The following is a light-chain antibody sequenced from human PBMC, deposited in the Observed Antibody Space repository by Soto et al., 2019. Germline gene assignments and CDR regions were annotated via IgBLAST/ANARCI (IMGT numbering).Light chain of an antibody. Sequence: EIMLTQSPGTLSLSPGERATLSCRASQSVRSSFLAWYQQKPGQAPRLLMHGVSNRATGIPDRFSGSGSGTDFTLTISRLEPEDFAVYFCQQYGASLYTFGQGTKLEIK. V-gene: IGKV3-20*01. CDR3: QQYGASLYT. CDR1: QSVRSSF. J-gene: IGKJ2*01. CDR2: GVS.